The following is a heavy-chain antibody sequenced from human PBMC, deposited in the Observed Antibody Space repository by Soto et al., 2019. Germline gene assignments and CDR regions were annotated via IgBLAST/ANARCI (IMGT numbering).Heavy chain of an antibody. V-gene: IGHV4-59*01. Sequence: PSETLSLTCTVSGGSISSYYWSWIRQPPGKGLEWIGYIYYSGSTNYNPSLKSRVTISVDTSKNQFSLKLSSVTAADTAVYYCARVTYSSGWLNFDYWGQGTLVTVS. CDR2: IYYSGST. J-gene: IGHJ4*02. CDR1: GGSISSYY. CDR3: ARVTYSSGWLNFDY. D-gene: IGHD6-19*01.